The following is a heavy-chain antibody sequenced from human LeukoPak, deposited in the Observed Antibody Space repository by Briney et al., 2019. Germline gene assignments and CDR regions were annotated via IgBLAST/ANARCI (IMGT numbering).Heavy chain of an antibody. D-gene: IGHD2-21*02. CDR2: IYYSGST. J-gene: IGHJ4*02. V-gene: IGHV4-59*01. CDR1: GGSISSYY. CDR3: ARAEDCGGDCYHFDY. Sequence: SSETLSLTCTVYGGSISSYYWSRIRQPPGKGLEWIGYIYYSGSTNYNPSLKSRVTISVDTSKNQFSLKLSSVTAADTAVYYCARAEDCGGDCYHFDYWGQGTLVTVSS.